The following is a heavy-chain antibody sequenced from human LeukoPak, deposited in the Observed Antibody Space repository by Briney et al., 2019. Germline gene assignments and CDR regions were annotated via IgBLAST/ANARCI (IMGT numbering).Heavy chain of an antibody. D-gene: IGHD6-13*01. J-gene: IGHJ4*02. CDR1: GFTFSSYG. CDR2: IRYDGSNK. Sequence: PGGSLRLSCAASGFTFSSYGMHRVRQAPGKGLEWVAFIRYDGSNKYYADSVKGRFTISRDNSKNTLYLQMNSLRAEDTAVYYCAKALKGIAAAVGYWGQGTLVTVSS. V-gene: IGHV3-30*02. CDR3: AKALKGIAAAVGY.